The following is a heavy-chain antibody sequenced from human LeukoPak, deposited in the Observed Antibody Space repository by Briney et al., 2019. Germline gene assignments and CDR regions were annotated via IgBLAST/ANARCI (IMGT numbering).Heavy chain of an antibody. CDR2: ISGSGGST. CDR1: GFTFSSYA. J-gene: IGHJ4*02. CDR3: AKSPASDILTGYYLSFDY. D-gene: IGHD3-9*01. V-gene: IGHV3-23*01. Sequence: GGSLRLSCAASGFTFSSYAMSWVRQAPGKGLEWVSAISGSGGSTYYADSVKGRFTISRDNSKNTLYLQMNSLRAEDTAVYYCAKSPASDILTGYYLSFDYWGQGTLVTVSS.